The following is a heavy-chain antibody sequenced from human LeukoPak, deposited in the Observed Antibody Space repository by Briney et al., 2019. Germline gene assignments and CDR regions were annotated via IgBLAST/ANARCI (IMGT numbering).Heavy chain of an antibody. CDR2: INPRGST. Sequence: SETLSLTCGVSGGSFSSHYWTWIRQPPGKGLEWIGEINPRGSTNCNPSHESRVTVSADTSRNQLSLSLTSVTAADSAVYFCARGLRQGSAWSWGPKEKSYQYMDVWGTGTTVIVSS. J-gene: IGHJ6*04. CDR1: GGSFSSHY. CDR3: ARGLRQGSAWSWGPKEKSYQYMDV. D-gene: IGHD6-19*01. V-gene: IGHV4-34*01.